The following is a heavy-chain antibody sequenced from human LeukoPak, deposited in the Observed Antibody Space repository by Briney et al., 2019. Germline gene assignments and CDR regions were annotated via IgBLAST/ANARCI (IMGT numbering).Heavy chain of an antibody. V-gene: IGHV3-30*18. CDR2: ISYDGSNK. J-gene: IGHJ4*02. Sequence: GGSLRLSCAASGFTFTSYSMSWVRQAPGKGLEWVAVISYDGSNKYYADSVKGRFTISRDNSKNTLYLQMNSLRAEDTAVYYCAKLLTTVTTSDYWGQGTLVTVSS. CDR3: AKLLTTVTTSDY. CDR1: GFTFTSYS. D-gene: IGHD4-17*01.